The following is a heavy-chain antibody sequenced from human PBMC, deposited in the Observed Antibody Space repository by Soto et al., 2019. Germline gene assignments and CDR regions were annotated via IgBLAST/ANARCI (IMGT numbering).Heavy chain of an antibody. CDR1: GLSFSSYR. Sequence: PGGSARLSCACFGLSFSSYRMKWVPQVPGKGLEWVSSISSSSSYIYYADSVKGRFTISRDNAKNSLYLQMNSLRAEDTAVYYCARVISVTTNGMDVWGQGTTVTV. V-gene: IGHV3-21*01. CDR2: ISSSSSYI. CDR3: ARVISVTTNGMDV. J-gene: IGHJ6*02. D-gene: IGHD1-1*01.